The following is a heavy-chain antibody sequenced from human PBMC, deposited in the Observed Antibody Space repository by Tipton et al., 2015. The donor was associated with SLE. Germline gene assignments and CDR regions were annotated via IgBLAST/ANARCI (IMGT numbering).Heavy chain of an antibody. V-gene: IGHV4-38-2*02. J-gene: IGHJ6*02. D-gene: IGHD2-2*01. CDR2: IYHSGST. CDR3: ARDDRVVVVPAAMGFLYGMDV. Sequence: LRLSCAVSGYSISSGYYWGWIRQPPGKGLEWIGTIYHSGSTYHNPSLKSLVTISVDTSKNQFSLKLSSVTAADTAVYYCARDDRVVVVPAAMGFLYGMDVWGQGTTVTVSS. CDR1: GYSISSGYY.